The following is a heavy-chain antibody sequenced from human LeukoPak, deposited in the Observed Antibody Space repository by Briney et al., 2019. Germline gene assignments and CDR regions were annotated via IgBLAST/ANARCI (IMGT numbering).Heavy chain of an antibody. Sequence: GGSLRLSCAASGFTFDDYAMHWVRQAPGKGLEWVSGISWNSGSIGYADSVKGRFTISRDNAKNSLCLQMNSLRAEDTALYYCAKDVITGTTPGVYWGQGTLVTVSS. CDR2: ISWNSGSI. CDR3: AKDVITGTTPGVY. D-gene: IGHD1-20*01. J-gene: IGHJ4*02. CDR1: GFTFDDYA. V-gene: IGHV3-9*01.